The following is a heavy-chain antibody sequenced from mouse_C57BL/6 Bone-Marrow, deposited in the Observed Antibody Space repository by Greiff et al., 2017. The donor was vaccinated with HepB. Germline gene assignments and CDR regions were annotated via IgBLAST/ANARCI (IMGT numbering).Heavy chain of an antibody. CDR3: VRHDYYGSLYAMDY. Sequence: EVQLQESGGGLVQPKGSLKLSCAASGFSFNTYAMNWVRQAPGKGLEWVARIRSKSNNYATYYADSVKDRFTISRDDSESMLYLQMNNLKTEDTAMYYCVRHDYYGSLYAMDYWGQGTSVTVSS. CDR2: IRSKSNNYAT. V-gene: IGHV10-1*01. D-gene: IGHD1-1*01. J-gene: IGHJ4*01. CDR1: GFSFNTYA.